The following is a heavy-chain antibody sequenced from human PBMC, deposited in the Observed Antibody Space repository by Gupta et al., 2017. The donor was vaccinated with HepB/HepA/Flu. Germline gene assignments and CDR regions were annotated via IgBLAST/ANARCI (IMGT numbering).Heavy chain of an antibody. D-gene: IGHD5-24*01. J-gene: IGHJ4*02. CDR2: IYPGDSDT. CDR1: GYSFITYW. V-gene: IGHV5-51*01. Sequence: EVQLVQSGAEVKKPGESLKISCKGSGYSFITYWIAWVRQMPGKGLEWMGIIYPGDSDTRYSPAVQGQVTISVDKASSVAYLQWKRMKASDTAMYYCVRRKNAYNSDFDYGGQGTLVTVSS. CDR3: VRRKNAYNSDFDY.